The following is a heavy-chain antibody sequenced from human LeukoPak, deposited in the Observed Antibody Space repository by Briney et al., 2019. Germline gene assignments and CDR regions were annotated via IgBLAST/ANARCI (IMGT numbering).Heavy chain of an antibody. CDR2: IRYDGSDK. Sequence: GGSLRLSCAASGFTFSSYGMHWVRQAPGKGLEWVAFIRYDGSDKYYADSVKGRFTISRDNSKNTLYLQMNSLTAEDTAVYYCAKDSPVAGDFDYWGQGTLVTVSS. CDR1: GFTFSSYG. CDR3: AKDSPVAGDFDY. D-gene: IGHD6-19*01. V-gene: IGHV3-30*02. J-gene: IGHJ4*02.